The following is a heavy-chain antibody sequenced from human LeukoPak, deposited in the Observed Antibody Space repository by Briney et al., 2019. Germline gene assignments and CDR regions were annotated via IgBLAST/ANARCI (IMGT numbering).Heavy chain of an antibody. V-gene: IGHV3-43*01. CDR3: AKDMTGNHYYGMDV. CDR2: ISWDGGST. Sequence: GGSLRLSCAASGFTFDDYTMHWVRQAPGKGLEWVSLISWDGGSTYYADSVKGRFTISRDNSKNSLYLQMNSLRTEDTALYYCAKDMTGNHYYGMDVWGQGTTVTVSS. D-gene: IGHD1-14*01. J-gene: IGHJ6*02. CDR1: GFTFDDYT.